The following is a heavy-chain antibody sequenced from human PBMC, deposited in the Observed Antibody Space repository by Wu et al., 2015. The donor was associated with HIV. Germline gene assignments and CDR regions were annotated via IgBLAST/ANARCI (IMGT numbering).Heavy chain of an antibody. D-gene: IGHD3-22*01. V-gene: IGHV1-46*01. CDR3: AREPMSRPDYYFDY. CDR1: GYTFTTYY. Sequence: QVQLVQSGAEVKKPGASMKVSCKASGYTFTTYYMHWVRQAPGQGLEWMGIINPSGGSTNYAQKFQGRVTMTSDTSTSTIYMELSSLRSEDTAVYYCAREPMSRPDYYFDYVGQGTLVTVSS. J-gene: IGHJ4*02. CDR2: INPSGGST.